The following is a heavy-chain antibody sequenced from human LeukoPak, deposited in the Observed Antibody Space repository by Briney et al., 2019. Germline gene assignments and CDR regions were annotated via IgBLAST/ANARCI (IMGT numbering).Heavy chain of an antibody. J-gene: IGHJ6*03. V-gene: IGHV5-51*01. CDR2: IYPGDSDT. D-gene: IGHD6-13*01. CDR1: GYSFTSYW. CDR3: ARQIAAAGTNYYYYMDV. Sequence: GESLKISCKGSGYSFTSYWIGWVRQMPGKGLEWMGIIYPGDSDTRYSPSFQGQVTISADKSISTAYLQWSSLKASDTAMYYCARQIAAAGTNYYYYMDVWGKGTTVTVSS.